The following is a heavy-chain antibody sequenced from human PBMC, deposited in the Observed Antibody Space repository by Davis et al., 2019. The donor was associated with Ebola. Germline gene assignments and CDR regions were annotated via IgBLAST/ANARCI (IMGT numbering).Heavy chain of an antibody. J-gene: IGHJ4*02. CDR1: GFTFSSYS. CDR2: ISGSGDNT. Sequence: GGSLRLSCVASGFTFSSYSMTWVRQAPGKGLEWVSYISGSGDNTYYADSVKGRFTISSDHSKNMLSLEMNSLRAEDAAIYYCARRGAGGYWWGAFDYWGQGTRVTVSS. V-gene: IGHV3-23*01. CDR3: ARRGAGGYWWGAFDY. D-gene: IGHD2-21*01.